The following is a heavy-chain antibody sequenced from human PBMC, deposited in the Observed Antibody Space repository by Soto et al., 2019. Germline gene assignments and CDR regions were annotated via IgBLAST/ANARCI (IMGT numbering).Heavy chain of an antibody. CDR3: ARLHSHGTYGMDV. V-gene: IGHV1-69*13. CDR2: ISPIFGTA. CDR1: GGSFTYT. J-gene: IGHJ6*02. D-gene: IGHD5-18*01. Sequence: SVKVSCKASGGSFTYTRSWVRQAPGQGLEWMGGISPIFGTANYAQKFQGRVTITADESTKTAYMELSTLRSEDTAVYYCARLHSHGTYGMDVWGQGTTVTV.